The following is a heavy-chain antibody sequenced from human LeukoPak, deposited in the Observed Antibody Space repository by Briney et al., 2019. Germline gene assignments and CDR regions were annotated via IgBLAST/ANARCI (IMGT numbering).Heavy chain of an antibody. J-gene: IGHJ4*02. CDR1: GGSFSGYY. V-gene: IGHV4-34*01. CDR3: ARGRGMSSIAARLVY. CDR2: INHSGST. Sequence: SETLSLTCAVYGGSFSGYYWSWIRQPPGKGLEWIGEINHSGSTNYNPSLKSRVTISVDTSKNQFSLKLSSVTAADTAVYYCARGRGMSSIAARLVYWGQGTQVTVSS. D-gene: IGHD6-6*01.